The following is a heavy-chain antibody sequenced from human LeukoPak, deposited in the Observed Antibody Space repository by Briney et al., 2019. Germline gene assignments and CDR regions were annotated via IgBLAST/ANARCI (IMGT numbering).Heavy chain of an antibody. J-gene: IGHJ5*02. CDR1: GFTFSSYS. D-gene: IGHD6-19*01. V-gene: IGHV3-48*01. CDR2: ISSSSSTI. CDR3: ARIAVAGAGPRPYNWFDP. Sequence: QPGGSLRLSCAASGFTFSSYSMNWVRQAPGKGLEWVSYISSSSSTIYYADSVKGRFTISRDNAKNSLYLQMNSLRAEDTAVYYCARIAVAGAGPRPYNWFDPWGQGTLVTVSS.